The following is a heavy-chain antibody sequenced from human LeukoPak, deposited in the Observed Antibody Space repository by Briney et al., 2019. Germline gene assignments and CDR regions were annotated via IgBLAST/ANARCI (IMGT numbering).Heavy chain of an antibody. CDR2: IYNSGSKT. V-gene: IGHV3-23*05. CDR3: SKDVVPDSGWDLDY. CDR1: GFSFSTYS. J-gene: IGHJ4*02. Sequence: GGSLRLSCTASGFSFSTYSMTWVRQGPGKGLEWVSSIYNSGSKTFYADSVKGRFTISRDNSKNTLYLQMNSLPAEDTAIYYCSKDVVPDSGWDLDYWGQGTLVTVSS. D-gene: IGHD6-19*01.